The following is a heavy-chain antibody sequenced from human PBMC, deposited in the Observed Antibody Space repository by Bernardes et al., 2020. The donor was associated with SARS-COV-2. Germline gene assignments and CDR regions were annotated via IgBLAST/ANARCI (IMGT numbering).Heavy chain of an antibody. J-gene: IGHJ6*03. Sequence: ASVKVSCKASGYTFTGYYMHWVRQAPGQGLEWMGRINPNSGGTNYAQKFQGRVTMTRDTSISTAYMELSRLRSDDTAVYYCARDSLKGDCSSTSCYNSYYYYYMDVWGKGTTVTVSS. CDR2: INPNSGGT. CDR3: ARDSLKGDCSSTSCYNSYYYYYMDV. D-gene: IGHD2-2*01. CDR1: GYTFTGYY. V-gene: IGHV1-2*06.